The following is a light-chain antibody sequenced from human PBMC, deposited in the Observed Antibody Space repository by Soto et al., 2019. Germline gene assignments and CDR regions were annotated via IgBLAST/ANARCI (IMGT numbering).Light chain of an antibody. Sequence: ESVLTQSPGTLSLSPGERATLSCRASQSVITYLAWYQQKPGQAPRLLIYGASSRATGIPDRFSGSGSGTDFTLTISRLEAEDVAVYYCQQYGSTPLTFGGATKVEIK. CDR2: GAS. V-gene: IGKV3-20*01. J-gene: IGKJ4*01. CDR1: QSVITY. CDR3: QQYGSTPLT.